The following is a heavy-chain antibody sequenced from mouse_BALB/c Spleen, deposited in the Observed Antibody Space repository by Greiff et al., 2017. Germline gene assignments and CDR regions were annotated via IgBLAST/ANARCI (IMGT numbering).Heavy chain of an antibody. J-gene: IGHJ2*01. V-gene: IGHV5-12-2*01. CDR2: ISNGGGST. CDR3: ARHEGSYYFDY. Sequence: EVKVVESGGGLVQPGGSLKLSCAASGFTFSSYTMSWVRQTPEKRLEWVAYISNGGGSTYYPDTVKGRFTISRDNAKNTLYLQMSSLKSEDTAMYYCARHEGSYYFDYWGQGTTLTVSS. CDR1: GFTFSSYT.